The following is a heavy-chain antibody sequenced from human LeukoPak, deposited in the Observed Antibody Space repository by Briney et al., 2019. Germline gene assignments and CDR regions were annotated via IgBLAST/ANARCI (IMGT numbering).Heavy chain of an antibody. J-gene: IGHJ4*02. CDR3: ARAYRTGIAAAGTLGY. D-gene: IGHD6-13*01. CDR2: INHSGST. V-gene: IGHV4-34*01. CDR1: GGSFSGYY. Sequence: SETLSLTCAVYGGSFSGYYWSWIRQPPGKGLEWSGEINHSGSTNYNTSPKSRDTISVDTSKNQFSLKLSSVTAADTAVYYCARAYRTGIAAAGTLGYWGQGTLVTVSS.